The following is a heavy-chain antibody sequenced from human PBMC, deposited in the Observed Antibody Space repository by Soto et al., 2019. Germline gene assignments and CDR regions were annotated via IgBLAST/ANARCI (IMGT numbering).Heavy chain of an antibody. Sequence: PWGSLRLSCAASGFTFSSYGMHWVRQAPGKGLEWVAVIWYDGSNKYYADSVKGRFTISRDNSKNTLYLQMNSLRAEDTAVYYCASLVDTAMDAYYYYSMDVWGLGTTVTVSS. V-gene: IGHV3-33*01. D-gene: IGHD5-18*01. J-gene: IGHJ6*02. CDR3: ASLVDTAMDAYYYYSMDV. CDR2: IWYDGSNK. CDR1: GFTFSSYG.